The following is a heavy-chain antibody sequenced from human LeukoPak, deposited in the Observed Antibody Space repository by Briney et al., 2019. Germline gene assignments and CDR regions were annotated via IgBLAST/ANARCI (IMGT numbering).Heavy chain of an antibody. J-gene: IGHJ4*02. V-gene: IGHV3-23*01. CDR1: GFAFSGYA. D-gene: IGHD1-26*01. CDR3: AKVHYTASFPGSFPGRNYFDS. Sequence: GGSLRLSCTVSGFAFSGYAMSWVRLAPGKGPEWVSSIGARGDVTYSADSVKGRFTISRDNSKRTLFLQMNSLRAEDTAVYYCAKVHYTASFPGSFPGRNYFDSWGQGSLVTVSS. CDR2: IGARGDVT.